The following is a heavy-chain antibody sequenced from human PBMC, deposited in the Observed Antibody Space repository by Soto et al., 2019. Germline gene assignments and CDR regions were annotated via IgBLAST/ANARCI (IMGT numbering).Heavy chain of an antibody. Sequence: GESLKISCKCSGHLFNNHCIGWVRRPPGKGLEWMGLIFTRDSETKTSPSFQGHVSFSVDNSINTVYLQWTSLKTTDTGIYFCARGYFDSGHGYDLWGQGTLVTVSS. J-gene: IGHJ5*02. D-gene: IGHD3-10*01. V-gene: IGHV5-51*01. CDR3: ARGYFDSGHGYDL. CDR1: GHLFNNHC. CDR2: IFTRDSET.